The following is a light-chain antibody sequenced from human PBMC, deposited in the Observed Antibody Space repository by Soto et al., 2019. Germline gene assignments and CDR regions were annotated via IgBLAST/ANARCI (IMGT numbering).Light chain of an antibody. CDR3: QQSYTTPRT. J-gene: IGKJ1*01. CDR2: AAS. CDR1: QSISTF. Sequence: DIQMTQSPSSLSASVGDRVSVTCRASQSISTFLNWYQQRPGEAPKLLIYAASSLQSGVPSRFSGSGFGSDFTLTIGSLQPEDFATYYCQQSYTTPRTSGQGTKVEVK. V-gene: IGKV1-39*01.